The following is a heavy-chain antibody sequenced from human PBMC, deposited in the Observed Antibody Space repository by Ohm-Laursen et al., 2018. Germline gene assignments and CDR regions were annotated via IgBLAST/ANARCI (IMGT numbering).Heavy chain of an antibody. CDR3: ASTDYYESSGYYPPDY. J-gene: IGHJ4*02. CDR2: INPNSGGT. Sequence: GASVKVSCKASGYTFTGYYMHWVRQAPGQGLEWVGWINPNSGGTNYAQKFQGRVTMTRDTSISTGYMELSRLRSDDTAVYYCASTDYYESSGYYPPDYWGQGTLVTVSS. D-gene: IGHD3-22*01. V-gene: IGHV1-2*02. CDR1: GYTFTGYY.